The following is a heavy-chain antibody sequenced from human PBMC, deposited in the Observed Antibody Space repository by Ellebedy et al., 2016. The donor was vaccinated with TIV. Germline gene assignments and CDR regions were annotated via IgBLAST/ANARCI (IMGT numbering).Heavy chain of an antibody. J-gene: IGHJ5*02. D-gene: IGHD3-3*01. CDR1: GFTFSSYA. V-gene: IGHV3-30-3*01. Sequence: GGSLRLXXAASGFTFSSYAMHWVRQAPGKGLEWVAVISYDGSNKYYADSVKGRFTISRDNSKNTLYLQMNSLRAEDTAVYYCARAGEWLLTVEGNWFDPWGQGTLVTVSS. CDR3: ARAGEWLLTVEGNWFDP. CDR2: ISYDGSNK.